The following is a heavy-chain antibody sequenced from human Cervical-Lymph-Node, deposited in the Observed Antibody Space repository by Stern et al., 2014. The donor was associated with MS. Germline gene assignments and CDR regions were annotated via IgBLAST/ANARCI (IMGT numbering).Heavy chain of an antibody. J-gene: IGHJ6*02. CDR3: ARADGDYGMDV. V-gene: IGHV1-18*01. Sequence: VQLVESGAEVKKPGASVRVSCKASGYRFTGYGISWVRQAPGQGLEWMGWSRTYSGNTNYADNLQGRVTMTTDTSTSTAYMDLRSLRSDDTAVYYCARADGDYGMDVWGQGTTVTVSS. CDR1: GYRFTGYG. D-gene: IGHD4-17*01. CDR2: SRTYSGNT.